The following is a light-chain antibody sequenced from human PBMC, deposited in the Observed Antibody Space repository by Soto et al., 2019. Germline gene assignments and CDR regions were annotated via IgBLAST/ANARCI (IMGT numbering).Light chain of an antibody. CDR2: GAS. CDR3: QQYNSLPLT. V-gene: IGKV3-15*01. Sequence: EIVMTQSPATLSVSPGERATLSCRASQSVSSNFAWYQQTPGQAPRLLIYGASTRATGIPVRFSGSGSGTEFTLTITSLQSEDFAVYYCQQYNSLPLTFGGGTKVDIK. CDR1: QSVSSN. J-gene: IGKJ4*01.